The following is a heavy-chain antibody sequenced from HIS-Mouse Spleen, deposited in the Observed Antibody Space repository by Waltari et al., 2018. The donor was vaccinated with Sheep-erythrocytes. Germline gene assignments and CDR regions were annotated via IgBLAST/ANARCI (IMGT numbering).Heavy chain of an antibody. CDR3: ARALANWGSSFDY. CDR1: GGSISSGDYY. Sequence: QVQLQESGPGLVKPSQTLSLTCTVSGGSISSGDYYWSWIRQPPGKGLEWVRDTYDSGSTYYNPSLKSRVTISVDTSKNQFSLKLSSVTAADTAVYYCARALANWGSSFDYWGQGTLVTVSS. CDR2: TYDSGST. D-gene: IGHD7-27*01. V-gene: IGHV4-30-4*01. J-gene: IGHJ4*02.